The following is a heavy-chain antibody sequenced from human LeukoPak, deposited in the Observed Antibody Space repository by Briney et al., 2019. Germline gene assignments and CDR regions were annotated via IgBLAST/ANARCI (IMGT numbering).Heavy chain of an antibody. J-gene: IGHJ3*02. Sequence: SETLSLTCTVSSASVSSSNYCWGWIRQPPGKGLEWVGSVYYTGSTYHNPSLKSRVTMSIDTSRNQFSLKLSSVTAADTAMYYCAREDSGISDNAFDIWGQGTMVTISS. D-gene: IGHD1-26*01. CDR2: VYYTGST. V-gene: IGHV4-39*07. CDR3: AREDSGISDNAFDI. CDR1: SASVSSSNYC.